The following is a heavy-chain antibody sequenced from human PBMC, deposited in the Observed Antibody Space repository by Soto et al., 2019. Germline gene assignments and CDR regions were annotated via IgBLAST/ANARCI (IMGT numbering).Heavy chain of an antibody. D-gene: IGHD4-17*01. J-gene: IGHJ4*02. Sequence: QVQLVESGGGVVQPGRSLRLSCAASGFTFSSYGMHWVRQAPGKGLEWVAVISYDGSNKYYADSVKGRFTISRDNSKNTLYLQMNSLRAEDTAVYYCAKDPDSGDYPAGWGQGTLVTVSS. CDR2: ISYDGSNK. CDR3: AKDPDSGDYPAG. V-gene: IGHV3-30*18. CDR1: GFTFSSYG.